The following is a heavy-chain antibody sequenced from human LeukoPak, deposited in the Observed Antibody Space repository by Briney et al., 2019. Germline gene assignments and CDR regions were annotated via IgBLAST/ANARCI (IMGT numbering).Heavy chain of an antibody. D-gene: IGHD6-6*01. CDR2: IYNGEST. CDR1: GFTFSSYD. V-gene: IGHV4-38-2*01. Sequence: PGGSLRLSCAASGFTFSSYDMTWVRQPPGKGLEWIGNIYNGESTYYNPSLKSRLTISVDTSKNQFSLKLRSVTAADTAVNFCARSARIAARPQNFDYWGQGTLVPVSS. J-gene: IGHJ4*02. CDR3: ARSARIAARPQNFDY.